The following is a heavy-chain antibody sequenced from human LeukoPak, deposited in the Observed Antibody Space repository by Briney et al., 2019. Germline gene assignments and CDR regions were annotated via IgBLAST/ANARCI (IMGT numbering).Heavy chain of an antibody. CDR2: ISGDGGAT. CDR1: GFTFDDYV. D-gene: IGHD5-18*01. CDR3: AKGGYTYGGRLFDY. J-gene: IGHJ4*02. Sequence: GGSLRLSCAASGFTFDDYVMHWVRQAPGKGLEWVSFISGDGGATYYADSAKGRFTISRDNGRKSLYLQMDSLRTEDTALYYCAKGGYTYGGRLFDYWGQGTLVTVSS. V-gene: IGHV3-43*02.